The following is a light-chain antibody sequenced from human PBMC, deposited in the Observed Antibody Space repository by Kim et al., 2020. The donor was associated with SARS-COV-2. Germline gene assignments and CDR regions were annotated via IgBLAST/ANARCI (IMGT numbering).Light chain of an antibody. V-gene: IGLV3-1*01. CDR3: HARASSTAYV. CDR2: QDS. J-gene: IGLJ1*01. CDR1: KLGDKY. Sequence: SYELTQPPSVSVSPGQTASITCSGDKLGDKYACWYQQKPGQSPVLVIYQDSKRPSGIPERFSGSNSGNTATLTISGTQAMVEADYHCHARASSTAYVFG.